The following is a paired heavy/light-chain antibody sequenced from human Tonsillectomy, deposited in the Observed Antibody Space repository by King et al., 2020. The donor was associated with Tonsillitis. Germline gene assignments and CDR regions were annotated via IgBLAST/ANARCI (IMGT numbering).Light chain of an antibody. Sequence: DVVLTQSPLSLPVTLGQPASISCRSSQSLVHSDGNTYLNWFQQRPGQSPRRLIYKVSNRDSGVPDRFSGSGSGTDFTLKISRVEAEDVGVYYCMQGTHWPPTFGPGTKVDIK. CDR1: QSLVHSDGNTY. CDR3: MQGTHWPPT. CDR2: KVS. V-gene: IGKV2-30*02. J-gene: IGKJ3*01.
Heavy chain of an antibody. V-gene: IGHV1-69*01. CDR1: GGTFSNYV. Sequence: QVQLVQSGAEVKKPGSSVKVSCKASGGTFSNYVISWVRQAPGQGLEWMGGTIPIFDAANYAQKFQGRVTITADESTSTAYMELSSLRSEDTAVYYCAASIAATVTWAVFDYWGQGTLVTVSS. CDR3: AASIAATVTWAVFDY. D-gene: IGHD5-12*01. J-gene: IGHJ4*02. CDR2: TIPIFDAA.